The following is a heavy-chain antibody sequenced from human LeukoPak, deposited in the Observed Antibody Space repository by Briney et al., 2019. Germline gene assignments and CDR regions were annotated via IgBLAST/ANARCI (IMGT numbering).Heavy chain of an antibody. J-gene: IGHJ6*03. CDR3: ARDLYSSSSSVYYYYYMDV. V-gene: IGHV4-38-2*02. CDR2: IYHSGST. D-gene: IGHD6-6*01. Sequence: SETLSLTCTVSGYSISSGYYWGWIRQPPGKGLEWIGSIYHSGSTNYNPSLKSRVTISVDTSKNQFSLKLSSVTAADTAVYFCARDLYSSSSSVYYYYYMDVWGKGTTVTVSS. CDR1: GYSISSGYY.